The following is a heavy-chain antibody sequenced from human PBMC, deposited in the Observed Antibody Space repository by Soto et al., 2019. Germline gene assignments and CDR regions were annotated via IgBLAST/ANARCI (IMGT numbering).Heavy chain of an antibody. V-gene: IGHV4-30-4*01. D-gene: IGHD3-9*01. CDR2: MYHSGGT. CDR3: ARGKRYYDVLTGYYRYGMDV. CDR1: GGSFSSGDYY. Sequence: QVQLQESGPGLVKPSQTLSLTCTVSGGSFSSGDYYWSWIRQPPGKGLEWIGYMYHSGGTYYNPSLKSRLPISIDTSENQFSLNLSSATAADTAVYYCARGKRYYDVLTGYYRYGMDVWGQGTTVTVSS. J-gene: IGHJ6*02.